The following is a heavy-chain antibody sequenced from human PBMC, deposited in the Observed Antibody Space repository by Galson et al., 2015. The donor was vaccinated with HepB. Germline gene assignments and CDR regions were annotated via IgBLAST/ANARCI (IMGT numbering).Heavy chain of an antibody. J-gene: IGHJ4*02. CDR1: GFTFSSYA. V-gene: IGHV3-30*04. Sequence: SLRLSCAASGFTFSSYAMHWVRQAPGKGLEWVAVISYDGSNKYYADSVKGRFTISRDNSKNTLYLQMNSLRAEDTAVYYCEGLYGGYARAFQDYWGQGTLVTVSS. CDR2: ISYDGSNK. CDR3: EGLYGGYARAFQDY. D-gene: IGHD5-12*01.